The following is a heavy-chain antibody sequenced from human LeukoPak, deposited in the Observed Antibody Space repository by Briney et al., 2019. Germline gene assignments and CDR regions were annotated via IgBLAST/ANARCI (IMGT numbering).Heavy chain of an antibody. J-gene: IGHJ4*02. Sequence: GGSLRLSCAASGFTFNYGMHWVRQAPGKGLEWVAIIWYDGNTKYYADPVKGRFTISRDNSKNTLYLQMNSLRAEDTAVYYCARDLNGSFDYWGQGTLVTVSS. CDR2: IWYDGNTK. V-gene: IGHV3-33*01. CDR1: GFTFNYG. CDR3: ARDLNGSFDY. D-gene: IGHD1-26*01.